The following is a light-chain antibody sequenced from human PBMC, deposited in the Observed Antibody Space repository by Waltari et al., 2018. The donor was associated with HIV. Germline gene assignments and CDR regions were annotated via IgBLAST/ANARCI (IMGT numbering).Light chain of an antibody. Sequence: EIVLTQSPGTLSLSPGEKATLSCRASQSVNINYLAWYQHKPGQAPRLLIYGASSRAPGIPDRFSGSGSGTDFTLTISRLEPEDSAVYYCQQYGGSPITFGQGTRLEIK. CDR2: GAS. CDR1: QSVNINY. CDR3: QQYGGSPIT. V-gene: IGKV3-20*01. J-gene: IGKJ5*01.